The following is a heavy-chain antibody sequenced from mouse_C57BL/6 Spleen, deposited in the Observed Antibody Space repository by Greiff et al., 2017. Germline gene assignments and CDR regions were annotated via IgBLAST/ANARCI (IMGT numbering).Heavy chain of an antibody. D-gene: IGHD2-4*01. J-gene: IGHJ2*01. V-gene: IGHV5-4*01. CDR3: ARDMISHYFDY. CDR2: ISDGGSYT. CDR1: GFTFSSYA. Sequence: EVQGVESGGGLVKPGGSLKLSCAASGFTFSSYAMSWVRQTPEKRLEWVATISDGGSYTYYPDNVKGRFTISRDNAKKNLYLQMSHLKSEDTAMYYCARDMISHYFDYWGQGTTLTVSS.